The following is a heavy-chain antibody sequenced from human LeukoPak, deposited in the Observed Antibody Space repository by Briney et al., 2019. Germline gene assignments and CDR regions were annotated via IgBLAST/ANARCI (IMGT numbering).Heavy chain of an antibody. CDR3: ARAGYSGYDAPLPVDY. D-gene: IGHD5-12*01. J-gene: IGHJ4*02. CDR1: GFTFSSYA. Sequence: PGGSLRLSCAASGFTFSSYAMHWVRQAPGKGLEYVSAISSNGGSTYYANSVKGRFTISRDNSKNTLYLQMGSLRAEDMSVYYCARAGYSGYDAPLPVDYWGQGTLVTVSS. CDR2: ISSNGGST. V-gene: IGHV3-64*01.